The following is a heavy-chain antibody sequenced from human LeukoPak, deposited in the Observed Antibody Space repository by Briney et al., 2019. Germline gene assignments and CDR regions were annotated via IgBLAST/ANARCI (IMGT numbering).Heavy chain of an antibody. Sequence: PGGSLRLSCAASGFTFSSYSMNWVRQAPGKGLEWVSYISSSSSTIYYADSVKGRFTISRDNAKNSLYLQMNSLRAEDTAVYYCARAPYGNYYYYYMDVWGKGTTVTVSS. D-gene: IGHD3-10*01. CDR2: ISSSSSTI. CDR1: GFTFSSYS. V-gene: IGHV3-48*04. CDR3: ARAPYGNYYYYYMDV. J-gene: IGHJ6*03.